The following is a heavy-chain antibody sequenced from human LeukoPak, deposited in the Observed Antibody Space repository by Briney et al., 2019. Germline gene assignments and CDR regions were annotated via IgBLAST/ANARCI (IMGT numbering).Heavy chain of an antibody. D-gene: IGHD2-2*01. CDR3: AKAPPPPAARNWFDT. CDR1: EITFSSYG. Sequence: GGSLRLSYASREITFSSYGMHWVRQAPGKGQEGVSFIRYDGSNKYYAESVRGRFTISRDNSKNTLYLQMNSLRAEDTAVHYCAKAPPPPAARNWFDTWGQGTLVTVSS. CDR2: IRYDGSNK. J-gene: IGHJ5*02. V-gene: IGHV3-30*02.